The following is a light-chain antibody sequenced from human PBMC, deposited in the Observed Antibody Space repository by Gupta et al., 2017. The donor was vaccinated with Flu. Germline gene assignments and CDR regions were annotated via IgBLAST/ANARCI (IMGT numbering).Light chain of an antibody. CDR1: QSISVW. V-gene: IGKV1-5*03. CDR2: KTY. Sequence: PSTLSASVGDRVTFTCRASQSISVWLAWYQQKPGKSPHILIYKTYTLESGVPSRFSGSGSGTEFTLTISSLQPDDFATYYCQQYSSYPLTFGGGTKLEIK. CDR3: QQYSSYPLT. J-gene: IGKJ4*01.